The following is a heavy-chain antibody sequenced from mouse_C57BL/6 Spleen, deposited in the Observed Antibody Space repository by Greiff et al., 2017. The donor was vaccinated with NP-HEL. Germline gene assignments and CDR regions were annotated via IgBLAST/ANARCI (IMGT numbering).Heavy chain of an antibody. CDR2: IWSGGST. D-gene: IGHD2-4*01. Sequence: VMLVESGPGLVQPSQSLSITCTVSGFSLTSYGVHWVRQSPGKGLEWLGVIWSGGSTDYNAAFISRLSISKDNSKSQVFFKMNSLQADDTAIYYCARRREDYDDAMDYWGQGTSVTVSS. CDR3: ARRREDYDDAMDY. J-gene: IGHJ4*01. CDR1: GFSLTSYG. V-gene: IGHV2-2*01.